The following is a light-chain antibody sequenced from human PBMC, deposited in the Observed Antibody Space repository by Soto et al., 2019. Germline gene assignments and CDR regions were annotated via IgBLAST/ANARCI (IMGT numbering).Light chain of an antibody. CDR3: SSYTGGNTYWI. J-gene: IGLJ3*02. Sequence: QSALTQPASVSGSPGQSITIPCTGTSSDIGAYNYVSWYQQHPGKAPKVIIFEVSNRPSGVSNRFSGSKSGNTASLTISGLQPEDEADYHCSSYTGGNTYWIFGGGTKLTVL. V-gene: IGLV2-14*01. CDR1: SSDIGAYNY. CDR2: EVS.